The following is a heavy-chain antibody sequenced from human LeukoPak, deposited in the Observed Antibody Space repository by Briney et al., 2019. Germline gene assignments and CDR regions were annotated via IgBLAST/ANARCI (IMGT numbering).Heavy chain of an antibody. D-gene: IGHD4-17*01. Sequence: GGSLRLSCAASGFTFSSYIMNWVRQAPGKGLEWVSYISSSSSTIYYADSVKGRFTLSRDNAKNSLYLQMNSLRAEDTAVYYCARDLTTVTTYGTFDYWGQGTLVTVSS. J-gene: IGHJ4*02. CDR2: ISSSSSTI. V-gene: IGHV3-48*01. CDR1: GFTFSSYI. CDR3: ARDLTTVTTYGTFDY.